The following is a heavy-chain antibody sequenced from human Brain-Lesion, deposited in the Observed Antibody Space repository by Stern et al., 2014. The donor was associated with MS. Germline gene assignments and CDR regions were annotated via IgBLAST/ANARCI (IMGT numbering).Heavy chain of an antibody. CDR1: GFTFNSYS. CDR2: ISVGTVYI. CDR3: ARVDCSGTNCFYYYYGMDV. V-gene: IGHV3-21*01. J-gene: IGHJ6*02. D-gene: IGHD2-2*01. Sequence: EVQLEESGGGLVKPGGSLRLSCEASGFTFNSYSMNWVRQAPGQGLEWVSSISVGTVYIYYADSEKGRFTISRDNAKNSLFLQMNTLRAEDTGVYYCARVDCSGTNCFYYYYGMDVWGQGTTVTVSS.